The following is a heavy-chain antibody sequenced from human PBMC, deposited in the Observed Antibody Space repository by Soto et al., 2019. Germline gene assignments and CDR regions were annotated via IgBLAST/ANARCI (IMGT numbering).Heavy chain of an antibody. CDR2: IYYSGST. CDR1: GGSISSYY. CDR3: ARGRDIVVVPAAIKYYYGMDV. V-gene: IGHV4-59*01. J-gene: IGHJ6*02. Sequence: SETLSLTCTVSGGSISSYYWSWIRQPPGKGLEWIGYIYYSGSTNYNPSLKSRVTISVDTSKNQFSLKLSSVTAADTAVYYCARGRDIVVVPAAIKYYYGMDVWGQGTTVTVSS. D-gene: IGHD2-2*01.